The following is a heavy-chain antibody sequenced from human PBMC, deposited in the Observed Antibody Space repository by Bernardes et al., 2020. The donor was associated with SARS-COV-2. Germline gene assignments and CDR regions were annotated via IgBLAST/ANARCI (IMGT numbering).Heavy chain of an antibody. CDR2: INHSGVT. CDR1: GGSLISYY. Sequence: SETLSLTCAVHGGSLISYYWSWVRQPPGTGLEWIGQINHSGVTNYNPTLQSRVSISVDTSKNQFSRDNAKNSVHLQMDSVTVEDTALYYCVIQLDYWGQGTLVTVFS. J-gene: IGHJ4*02. V-gene: IGHV4-34*01. CDR3: VEDTALYYCVIQLDY. D-gene: IGHD2-21*01.